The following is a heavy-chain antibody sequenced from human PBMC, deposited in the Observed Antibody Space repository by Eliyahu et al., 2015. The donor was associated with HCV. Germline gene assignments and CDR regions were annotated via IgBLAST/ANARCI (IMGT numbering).Heavy chain of an antibody. Sequence: QVQLVQSGAEVKKPGASVKVSCKASGYTFTSYHMHWVRQAPGQGLEWMGIINPSGESTNYAQKYQGRVTVTRDTSTNTDYMELRSLRSEDTAVYYCAREANWNFDLWGRGTLVTVSS. J-gene: IGHJ2*01. CDR3: AREANWNFDL. V-gene: IGHV1-46*01. CDR1: GYTFTSYH. CDR2: INPSGEST.